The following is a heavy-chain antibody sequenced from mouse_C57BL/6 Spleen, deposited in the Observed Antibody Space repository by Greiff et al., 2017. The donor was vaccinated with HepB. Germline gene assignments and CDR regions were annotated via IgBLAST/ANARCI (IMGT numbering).Heavy chain of an antibody. CDR1: GYTFTSYW. V-gene: IGHV1-61*01. CDR2: IYPSDSET. J-gene: IGHJ4*01. D-gene: IGHD1-1*01. Sequence: QVQLQQPGAELVRPGSSVKLSCKASGYTFTSYWMDWVKQRPGQGLEWIGNIYPSDSETHYNQKFKDKATLTVDKSSSTAYMQLSSLTSEDSAVYYWARRLLLRSMDYWGQGTSVTVSS. CDR3: ARRLLLRSMDY.